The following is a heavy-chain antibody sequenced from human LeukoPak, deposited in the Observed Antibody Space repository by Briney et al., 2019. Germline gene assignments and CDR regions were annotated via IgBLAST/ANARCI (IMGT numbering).Heavy chain of an antibody. CDR3: ARIRDGYNDAYDI. Sequence: ASVKVSCKASGYTFTKSYIHWVRQAPGRRLEWMGLINPGGDNTDYAQNFQGRVTMTSDTSARTVYMELTSLISEDTAIYYCARIRDGYNDAYDIWGQGTVVTVPS. V-gene: IGHV1-46*01. D-gene: IGHD5-24*01. CDR2: INPGGDNT. CDR1: GYTFTKSY. J-gene: IGHJ3*02.